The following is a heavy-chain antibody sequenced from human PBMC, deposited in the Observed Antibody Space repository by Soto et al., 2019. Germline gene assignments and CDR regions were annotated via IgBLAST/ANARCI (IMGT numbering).Heavy chain of an antibody. CDR1: GGTFSSYA. V-gene: IGHV1-69*01. CDR3: ARSQGSSTNFEIYYSYYSGMDV. Sequence: QVQLVQSGAEVKKPGSSVKVSCKASGGTFSSYAISWVRQAPGQGLEWMGGIIPISETTNYAQKFQGRVTITADESKSTAYMELSSLRSEDTAVYSFARSQGSSTNFEIYYSYYSGMDVWGQGTTVTVSS. D-gene: IGHD2-2*01. CDR2: IIPISETT. J-gene: IGHJ6*02.